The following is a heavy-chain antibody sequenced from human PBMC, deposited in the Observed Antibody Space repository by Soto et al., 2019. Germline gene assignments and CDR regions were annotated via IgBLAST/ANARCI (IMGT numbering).Heavy chain of an antibody. J-gene: IGHJ6*02. Sequence: GWLGRSCSASGCTFSSYTMNGVRQAPGKGLEWVSSITSISTYIYYADSVKGRFTISRDNTKNSLYLQMNSLRAEDTAVYYCARDLGYSSRWNVYYYYGMDVWGQGTKVTVSS. CDR2: ITSISTYI. V-gene: IGHV3-21*01. CDR3: ARDLGYSSRWNVYYYYGMDV. CDR1: GCTFSSYT. D-gene: IGHD6-13*01.